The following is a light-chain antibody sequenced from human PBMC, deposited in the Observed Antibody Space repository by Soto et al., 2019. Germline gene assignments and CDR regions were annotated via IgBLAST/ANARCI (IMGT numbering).Light chain of an antibody. CDR2: DAS. J-gene: IGKJ3*01. V-gene: IGKV3-11*01. Sequence: EIVLTQSPATLSLSPGERATLSCTASQSVRAYLAWYQQKPGQAPRLLIFDASNRATGIPARFSGSGSGTDFTLTISSREPEDFAFYYCQQRLTCGPGTKVDIK. CDR3: QQRLT. CDR1: QSVRAY.